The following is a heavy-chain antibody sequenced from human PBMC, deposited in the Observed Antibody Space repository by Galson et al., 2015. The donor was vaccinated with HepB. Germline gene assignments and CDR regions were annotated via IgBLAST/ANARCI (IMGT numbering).Heavy chain of an antibody. CDR2: ISWKSDST. Sequence: SLRLSCAASGFTFEDYAMHWVRQVPGKGLEWVSGISWKSDSTGYADSVRGRFTISRDSAKYSLYLQMNSLRTEDTALYYCAQDLTYYYGSGSYFVGMDAWGQGTTVTVS. D-gene: IGHD3-10*01. CDR1: GFTFEDYA. J-gene: IGHJ6*02. V-gene: IGHV3-9*01. CDR3: AQDLTYYYGSGSYFVGMDA.